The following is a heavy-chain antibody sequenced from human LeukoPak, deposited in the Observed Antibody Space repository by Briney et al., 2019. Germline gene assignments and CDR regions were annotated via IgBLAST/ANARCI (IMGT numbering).Heavy chain of an antibody. V-gene: IGHV3-7*01. CDR2: IKQDGSEK. CDR1: GFTFSSYW. CDR3: ASLQD. J-gene: IGHJ4*02. Sequence: PGGSLRLSCVASGFTFSSYWMSWVRQAPGKGLEWVANIKQDGSEKYYVDSVKGRFTISRDNAKNSLYLQMNSLRAEDTAVYYCASLQDWGQGTLVTVSS. D-gene: IGHD4-11*01.